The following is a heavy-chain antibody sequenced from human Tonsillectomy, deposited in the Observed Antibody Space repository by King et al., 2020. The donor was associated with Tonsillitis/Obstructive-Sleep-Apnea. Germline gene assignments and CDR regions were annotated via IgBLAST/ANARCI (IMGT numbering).Heavy chain of an antibody. D-gene: IGHD3-22*01. CDR3: ARDSMSHYYDSLAYYPFAY. CDR1: GYTFSSYG. Sequence: QLVQSGAEVKKPGASVKVSCKASGYTFSSYGISWVRQAPGQGLEWMGWISPYNGDINYAQKLQGRVTMTTGTSKSTAYMEMRSLRSDDTAVYYCARDSMSHYYDSLAYYPFAYWGQGTLVTVSS. J-gene: IGHJ4*02. CDR2: ISPYNGDI. V-gene: IGHV1-18*01.